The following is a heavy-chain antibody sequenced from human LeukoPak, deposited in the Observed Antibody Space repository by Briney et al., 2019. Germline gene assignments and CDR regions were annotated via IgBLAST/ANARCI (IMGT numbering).Heavy chain of an antibody. CDR3: ARDGMEERAFDY. V-gene: IGHV1-2*04. D-gene: IGHD1-26*01. J-gene: IGHJ4*02. CDR1: GYTFTGYY. CDR2: INPNSGGT. Sequence: ALVKVSCKASGYTFTGYYMHWVRQAPGQGLEWMGWINPNSGGTNYAQKFQGWVTMARDTSISTAYMELSRLRSDDTAVYYCARDGMEERAFDYWGQGTLVTVSS.